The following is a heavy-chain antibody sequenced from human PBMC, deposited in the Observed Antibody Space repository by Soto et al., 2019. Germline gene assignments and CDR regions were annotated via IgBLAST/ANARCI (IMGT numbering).Heavy chain of an antibody. D-gene: IGHD5-18*01. CDR3: ARVMRSLLSITALDT. Sequence: ASVKVSCKASGYTFTRDQIHWVRQAPGQGLEWMGMIDPSGGKTNYAQKFQGRVTMTRDTSTSTVYMALSSLRSEDTAIYFCARVMRSLLSITALDTWGQGTLVTVS. CDR1: GYTFTRDQ. CDR2: IDPSGGKT. J-gene: IGHJ5*02. V-gene: IGHV1-46*01.